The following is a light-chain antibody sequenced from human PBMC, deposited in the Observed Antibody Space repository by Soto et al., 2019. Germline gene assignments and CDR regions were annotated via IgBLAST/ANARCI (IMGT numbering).Light chain of an antibody. V-gene: IGKV3-15*01. CDR1: QSVSSN. Sequence: EIVTTQSPVTVSVSPGARATLSCRACQSVSSNVAWYQQKPGQAPRLLIYDASTRATGIADRSSGSGSAADSTLTISMLAPEYVAFYCCQRYHSPRVTFGGGTRVEIK. CDR3: QRYHSPRVT. J-gene: IGKJ4*01. CDR2: DAS.